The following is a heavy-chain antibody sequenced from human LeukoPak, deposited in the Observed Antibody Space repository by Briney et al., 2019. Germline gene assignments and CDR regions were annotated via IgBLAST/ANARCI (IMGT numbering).Heavy chain of an antibody. CDR2: ISSRSSTI. V-gene: IGHV3-48*01. Sequence: GGSLRLTCAPSGFTFCIYNMNGVRDAPGEGLGGFLYISSRSSTIYYAYSVKGRFTISRENAKNSLYLQMNSLRAEDTAVYYCARWLGAGTVPRPWGQGTLVTVSS. CDR1: GFTFCIYN. J-gene: IGHJ5*02. CDR3: ARWLGAGTVPRP. D-gene: IGHD3-10*01.